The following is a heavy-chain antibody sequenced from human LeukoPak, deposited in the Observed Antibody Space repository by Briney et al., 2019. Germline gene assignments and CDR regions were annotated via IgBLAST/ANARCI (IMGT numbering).Heavy chain of an antibody. CDR2: ISGSGGST. J-gene: IGHJ4*02. CDR1: GFTFAEYT. Sequence: GGSLRLSCAASGFTFAEYTMHWVRQAPGKGLEWVSAISGSGGSTYYADSVKGRFTISRDNSKNTLYLQMNSLRAEDTAVYYCAKYDSGSQPGLVDYWGQGTLVTVSS. V-gene: IGHV3-23*01. D-gene: IGHD3-10*01. CDR3: AKYDSGSQPGLVDY.